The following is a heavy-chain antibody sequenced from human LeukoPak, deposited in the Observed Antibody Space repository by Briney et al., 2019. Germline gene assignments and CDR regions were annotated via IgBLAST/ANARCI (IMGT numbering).Heavy chain of an antibody. V-gene: IGHV3-23*01. J-gene: IGHJ2*01. D-gene: IGHD3-22*01. CDR3: AKEGYYESSGFYPDWYFDL. CDR2: ISGSGGST. Sequence: GGSLRLSCAASGFTFSSYAMSWVRQAPGKGLEWVSAISGSGGSTYYADSVKGRFTISRDNSKNTLYLQMHSLRAEDTAEYYCAKEGYYESSGFYPDWYFDLWGRGTLVTVSS. CDR1: GFTFSSYA.